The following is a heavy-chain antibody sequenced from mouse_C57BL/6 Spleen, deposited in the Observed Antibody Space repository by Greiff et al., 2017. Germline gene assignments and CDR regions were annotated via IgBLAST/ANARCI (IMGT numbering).Heavy chain of an antibody. CDR2: ISSGSSTI. D-gene: IGHD4-1*01. CDR1: GFTFSDYG. Sequence: EVQGVESGGGLVKPGGSLKLSCAASGFTFSDYGMHWVRQAPEKGLEWVAYISSGSSTIYYADTVKGRFTISRDNAKNTLFLQMTSLRSEDTAMYYCARTGDWDGWYCDVWGTGTTVTVSS. J-gene: IGHJ1*03. CDR3: ARTGDWDGWYCDV. V-gene: IGHV5-17*01.